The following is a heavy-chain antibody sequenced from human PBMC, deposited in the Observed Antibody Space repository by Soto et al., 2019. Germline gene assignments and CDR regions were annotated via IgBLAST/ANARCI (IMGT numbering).Heavy chain of an antibody. V-gene: IGHV5-51*01. CDR3: ARRGGNRAWKGFWSDPKYYYYYYMDG. Sequence: PGESLKISCKGSGYSFTSYWIGWVRQMPGKGLEWMGIIYPGDSDTRYSPSFQGQVTISADKSISTAYLQWSNLKASDTAMYYCARRGGNRAWKGFWSDPKYYYYYYMDGWGKGTTVTVAS. CDR1: GYSFTSYW. D-gene: IGHD3-3*01. J-gene: IGHJ6*03. CDR2: IYPGDSDT.